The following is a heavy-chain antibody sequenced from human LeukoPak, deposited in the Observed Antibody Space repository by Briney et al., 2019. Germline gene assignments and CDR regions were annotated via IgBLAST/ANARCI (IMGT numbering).Heavy chain of an antibody. CDR3: AKAKTQQWLAVDY. D-gene: IGHD6-19*01. Sequence: GGSLRLSCAASGFTVSSNYMSWVRQAPGKGREWVSVIYSGGSTYYADSVKGRFTISRDNSKNTLYLQMNSLRAEDTAVYYCAKAKTQQWLAVDYWGQGTLVTVSS. V-gene: IGHV3-53*05. CDR2: IYSGGST. J-gene: IGHJ4*02. CDR1: GFTVSSNY.